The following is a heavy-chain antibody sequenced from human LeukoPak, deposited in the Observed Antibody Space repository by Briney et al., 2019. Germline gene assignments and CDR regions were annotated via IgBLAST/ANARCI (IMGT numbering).Heavy chain of an antibody. J-gene: IGHJ6*02. CDR3: ARERIVVVVAATPYYYYYGMDV. Sequence: ASVKVSCKASGYTFTSYGISWVRQAPGQGLEWMRWTSAYNGNTNYAQKLQGRVTMTTDTSTSTAYMELRSLRSDDTAVYYCARERIVVVVAATPYYYYYGMDVWGQGTTVTVSS. CDR1: GYTFTSYG. D-gene: IGHD2-15*01. CDR2: TSAYNGNT. V-gene: IGHV1-18*01.